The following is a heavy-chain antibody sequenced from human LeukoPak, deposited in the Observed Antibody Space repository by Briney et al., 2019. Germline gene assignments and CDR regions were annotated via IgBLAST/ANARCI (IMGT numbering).Heavy chain of an antibody. CDR3: ARDAVYNSSPQWFDK. J-gene: IGHJ4*02. V-gene: IGHV3-53*01. CDR1: GLTVSDNC. CDR2: SYTGGRT. D-gene: IGHD3-10*01. Sequence: TGGSLRLSCAASGLTVSDNCMSWVRQAPGKGLEWVSVSYTGGRTFYADSMKGRFTISRDNSKNTVYLQMNSLRAEYTAVYYCARDAVYNSSPQWFDKWGQGTLVTVSS.